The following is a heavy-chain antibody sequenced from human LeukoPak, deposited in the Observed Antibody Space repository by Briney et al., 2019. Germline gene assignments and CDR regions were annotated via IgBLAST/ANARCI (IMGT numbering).Heavy chain of an antibody. CDR2: ISSSSSYI. D-gene: IGHD1-26*01. CDR3: ASESIVGATIGNWFDP. V-gene: IGHV3-21*01. Sequence: GGSLRLSCAASGFTFSSYSINWVRQAPGKRLEWVSSISSSSSYIYYADSVKGRFTISRDNAKNSLYLQMNSLRAEDTAVYYCASESIVGATIGNWFDPWGQGTLVTVSS. J-gene: IGHJ5*02. CDR1: GFTFSSYS.